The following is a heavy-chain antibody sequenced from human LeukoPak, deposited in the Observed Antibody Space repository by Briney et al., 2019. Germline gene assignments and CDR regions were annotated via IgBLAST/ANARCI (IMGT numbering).Heavy chain of an antibody. CDR1: GFTFSGYA. J-gene: IGHJ4*02. CDR3: EKDRGDHELCFDY. Sequence: GGSLRLSCAASGFTFSGYAMSWVRQAPGKGLEWVSLISGSGGRTYYADSVKGRFTISRDNSKNTLYLQMNSLRAEDTAVYYCEKDRGDHELCFDYWGQGTLVTVSS. D-gene: IGHD1-7*01. V-gene: IGHV3-23*01. CDR2: ISGSGGRT.